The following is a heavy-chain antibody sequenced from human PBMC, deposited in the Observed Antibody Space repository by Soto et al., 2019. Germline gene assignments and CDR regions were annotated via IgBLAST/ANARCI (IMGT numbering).Heavy chain of an antibody. D-gene: IGHD3-22*01. Sequence: GGSLRLSCAASGFTFSSYAMSWVRQAPGKGLEWVSAISGSGGSTYYADSVKGRFTISRDNSKNTLYLQMNSLRAEDTAVYYCVGNYYDSSGYYHDAFDIWGQGTMVTVSS. V-gene: IGHV3-23*01. CDR2: ISGSGGST. J-gene: IGHJ3*02. CDR1: GFTFSSYA. CDR3: VGNYYDSSGYYHDAFDI.